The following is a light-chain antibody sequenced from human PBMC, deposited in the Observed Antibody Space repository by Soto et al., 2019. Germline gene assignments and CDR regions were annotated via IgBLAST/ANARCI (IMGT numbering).Light chain of an antibody. V-gene: IGKV1-33*01. CDR3: QQYDNLPLT. CDR2: DAS. Sequence: DIQMTQSPSSMSASVGDRVTITCQASQDISNYLNAYQQKPGKAPKLLIYDASNLETGVPSRFSGSGSGTDFTFTISSLQPEDIATYYCQQYDNLPLTFGGGPKVDIK. CDR1: QDISNY. J-gene: IGKJ4*01.